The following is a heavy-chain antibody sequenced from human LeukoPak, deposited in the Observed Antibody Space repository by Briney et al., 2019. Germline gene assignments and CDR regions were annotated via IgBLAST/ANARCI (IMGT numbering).Heavy chain of an antibody. CDR1: GASMNTHY. J-gene: IGHJ4*02. Sequence: SETLSLTCAVSGASMNTHYWSWIRQPPGKGLEWIGYMLDTVTTKDNPSLKSRFTLSADTSKNQFSLRLTSVTAADTAVYYCATIKRGSIFGYFDFWGQGIPVTVSS. V-gene: IGHV4-59*11. CDR2: MLDTVTT. D-gene: IGHD3-3*02. CDR3: ATIKRGSIFGYFDF.